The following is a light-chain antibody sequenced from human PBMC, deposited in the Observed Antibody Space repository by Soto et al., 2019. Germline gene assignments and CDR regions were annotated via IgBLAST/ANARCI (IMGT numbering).Light chain of an antibody. CDR1: QGVRNN. Sequence: EVVMTQSPVTLSVSPGESATLSCRASQGVRNNLAWYQQRPGQAPRLLIYGASTRAAGIPARFSGSGSETEFTLTIRSLQSEDFAVYYCQQYGSSPPTFGGGTKVDIK. CDR3: QQYGSSPPT. V-gene: IGKV3-15*01. CDR2: GAS. J-gene: IGKJ4*01.